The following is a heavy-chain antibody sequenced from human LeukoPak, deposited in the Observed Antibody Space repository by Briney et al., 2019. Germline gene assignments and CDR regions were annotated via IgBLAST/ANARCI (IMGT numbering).Heavy chain of an antibody. D-gene: IGHD3-3*01. CDR3: ASSTSGVVFPLYYMDV. CDR2: IYYSGST. V-gene: IGHV4-59*08. CDR1: GGSISSYY. Sequence: SETLSLTCTVSGGSISSYYWSWIRQPPGKGLEWIGYIYYSGSTNYNPSLKSRVTISVDTSKNQFSLKLSSVTAADTAVYYCASSTSGVVFPLYYMDVWGKGTTVTVSS. J-gene: IGHJ6*03.